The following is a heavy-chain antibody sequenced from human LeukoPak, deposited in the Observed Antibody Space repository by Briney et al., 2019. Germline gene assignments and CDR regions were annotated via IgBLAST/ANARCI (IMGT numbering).Heavy chain of an antibody. CDR1: GGSISSGGYS. CDR2: IYHSGST. CDR3: ARRSMYYYDSSGYYTGWFDP. Sequence: SETLSLTCAVSGGSISSGGYSWSWIRQPPGKGLEWIGYIYHSGSTYYNPSLKSRVTISVDRSKNQFSLKLSSVTAADTAVYYCARRSMYYYDSSGYYTGWFDPWGQGTPVTVSS. D-gene: IGHD3-22*01. J-gene: IGHJ5*02. V-gene: IGHV4-30-2*01.